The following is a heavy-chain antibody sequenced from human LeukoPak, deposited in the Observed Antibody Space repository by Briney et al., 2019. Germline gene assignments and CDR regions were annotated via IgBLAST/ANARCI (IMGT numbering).Heavy chain of an antibody. D-gene: IGHD3-10*01. Sequence: GGSLRLSCAASGFTFSSYAMSWVRQTPGKGLEWVSAISGSGGSTYYADSVKGRFTISRDNSKNTLYLQMNSPRAEDTAVYYCAKVLLWFGESDPLDYWGQGTLVTVSS. V-gene: IGHV3-23*01. CDR1: GFTFSSYA. J-gene: IGHJ4*02. CDR3: AKVLLWFGESDPLDY. CDR2: ISGSGGST.